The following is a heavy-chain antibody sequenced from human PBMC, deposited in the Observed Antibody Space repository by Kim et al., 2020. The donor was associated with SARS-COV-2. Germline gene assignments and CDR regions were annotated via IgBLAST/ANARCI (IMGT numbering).Heavy chain of an antibody. V-gene: IGHV3-23*03. CDR2: IYSGGSST. CDR3: AKDTQPISTIFGVVIMDDYYYYGMDV. Sequence: GGSLRLSCAASGFTFSSYAMSWVRQAPGKGLEWVSVIYSGGSSTYYADSVKGRFTISRDNSKNTLYLQMNSLRAEDTAVYYCAKDTQPISTIFGVVIMDDYYYYGMDVWGQGTTVTVSS. D-gene: IGHD3-3*01. CDR1: GFTFSSYA. J-gene: IGHJ6*02.